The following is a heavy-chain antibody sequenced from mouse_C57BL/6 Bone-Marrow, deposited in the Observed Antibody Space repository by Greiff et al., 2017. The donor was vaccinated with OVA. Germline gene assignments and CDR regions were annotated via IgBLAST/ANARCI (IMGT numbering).Heavy chain of an antibody. J-gene: IGHJ2*01. D-gene: IGHD1-1*01. CDR1: GFTFNTYA. CDR2: IRSKSSNYAT. V-gene: IGHV10-3*01. CDR3: VRAGDYYYAPGGYFDY. Sequence: GGGLVQPKGSLKLSCAASGFTFNTYAMHWVRQAPGKGLEWVARIRSKSSNYATYYADSVKDRFTTSRDDSQSMLYLQMNNLKTEDTAMYYCVRAGDYYYAPGGYFDYWGQGTTLTVSS.